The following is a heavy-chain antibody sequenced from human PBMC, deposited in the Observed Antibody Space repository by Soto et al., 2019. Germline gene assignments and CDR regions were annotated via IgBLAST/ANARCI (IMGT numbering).Heavy chain of an antibody. CDR3: ARGRGDGYNQNWYFDL. V-gene: IGHV4-38-2*01. CDR2: IHYSGSS. J-gene: IGHJ2*01. CDR1: GYSISSGYY. D-gene: IGHD3-10*01. Sequence: PSETLSLTCAVSGYSISSGYYWGWIRQPPGEGLEWIGSIHYSGSSNYNPSLKSRGSMSVGTSNNQFSLKLTSVTAADTAVYYCARGRGDGYNQNWYFDLWGRGTLVTVPQ.